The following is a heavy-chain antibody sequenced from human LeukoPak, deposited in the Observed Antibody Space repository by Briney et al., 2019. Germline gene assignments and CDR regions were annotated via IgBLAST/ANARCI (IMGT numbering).Heavy chain of an antibody. CDR2: IVGSGGST. Sequence: GGSLRLSCAASGFTFSSYAMSWVRQAPGKGLEWVSAIVGSGGSTYYADSVKGRFTISRDNPKNTLYLQMNSLRAEDTAVYYCAKWGDYDILTGYYDSDYWGQGTLVTVSP. J-gene: IGHJ4*02. V-gene: IGHV3-23*01. CDR1: GFTFSSYA. D-gene: IGHD3-9*01. CDR3: AKWGDYDILTGYYDSDY.